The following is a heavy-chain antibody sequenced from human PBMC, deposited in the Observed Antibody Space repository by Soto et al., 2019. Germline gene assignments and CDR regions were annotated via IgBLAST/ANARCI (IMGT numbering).Heavy chain of an antibody. CDR1: GYTFISYS. J-gene: IGHJ6*02. V-gene: IGHV1-18*01. D-gene: IGHD2-21*01. Sequence: QIQLVQSGGEVKKPGASVKVSCKSSGYTFISYSITWVRQAPGQGLEWMGRISAYNGNTNYAQKLHGRVTMTTDTPTSTAYMELRSLRSDDTAVYYCARGAFCGGAPGCRDMDVWGQGTTVTVSS. CDR2: ISAYNGNT. CDR3: ARGAFCGGAPGCRDMDV.